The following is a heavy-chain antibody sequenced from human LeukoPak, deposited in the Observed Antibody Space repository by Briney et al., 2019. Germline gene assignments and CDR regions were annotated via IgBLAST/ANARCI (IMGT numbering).Heavy chain of an antibody. D-gene: IGHD6-19*01. V-gene: IGHV3-21*01. J-gene: IGHJ4*02. Sequence: GGSLRLSCAASGFTFSSYSMNWVRQAPGKGLEWFSSISSSSSYIYYADSVKGRFTISRDNAKNSLYLQMNSLRAEDTAVYYCARVVAGAEFSFDYWGQGTLVTVSS. CDR3: ARVVAGAEFSFDY. CDR2: ISSSSSYI. CDR1: GFTFSSYS.